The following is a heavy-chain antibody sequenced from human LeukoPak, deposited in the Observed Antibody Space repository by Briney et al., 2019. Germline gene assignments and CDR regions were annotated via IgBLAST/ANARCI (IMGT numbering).Heavy chain of an antibody. D-gene: IGHD1-26*01. CDR3: ARALEKWELRLFDY. V-gene: IGHV3-30*04. CDR2: ISYDGSNK. CDR1: GFTFSSYA. J-gene: IGHJ4*02. Sequence: GGSLRLSCAASGFTFSSYAMHWVRQAPGKGLEWVAVISYDGSNKYYADSVKGRFTISRDNSKNTLYLQMNSLRAEDTAVYYCARALEKWELRLFDYWGQGTLVTVSS.